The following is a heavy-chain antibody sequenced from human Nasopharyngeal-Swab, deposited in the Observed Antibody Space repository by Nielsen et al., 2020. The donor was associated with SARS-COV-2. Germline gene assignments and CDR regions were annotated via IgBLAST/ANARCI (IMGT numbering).Heavy chain of an antibody. J-gene: IGHJ3*02. D-gene: IGHD6-19*01. Sequence: GESLKISCAAAGFTFSSYGMHWVRQAPGKGLEWVAVIWYDGSNKYYADSVKGRFTISRDNSKNTLYLQMNSLRAEDTAVYYCAREVSTGWYRGAAFDIWGQGTMVTVSS. CDR1: GFTFSSYG. V-gene: IGHV3-33*01. CDR2: IWYDGSNK. CDR3: AREVSTGWYRGAAFDI.